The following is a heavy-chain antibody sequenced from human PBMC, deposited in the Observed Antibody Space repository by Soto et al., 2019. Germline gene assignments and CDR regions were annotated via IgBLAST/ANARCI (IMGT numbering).Heavy chain of an antibody. CDR1: GFLFNNYA. J-gene: IGHJ6*03. V-gene: IGHV3-23*01. D-gene: IGHD2-15*01. CDR2: ISGSGNST. CDR3: AKSPKYCSGGSCYYHYYMDV. Sequence: EVQLLESGGGLVQPGGSLRLSCAASGFLFNNYAMSWVRQAPGKGLEWVSSISGSGNSTYYADPVKGRFTISRDNSKNTLYLQMNSLRGEDTAVYYCAKSPKYCSGGSCYYHYYMDVWGKGTTVAVSS.